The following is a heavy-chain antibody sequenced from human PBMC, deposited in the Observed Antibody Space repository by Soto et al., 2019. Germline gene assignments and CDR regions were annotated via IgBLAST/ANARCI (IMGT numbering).Heavy chain of an antibody. CDR2: ISSSSSHI. V-gene: IGHV3-21*01. CDR1: GFVFSTYS. J-gene: IGHJ3*02. Sequence: GGSLRLSCVASGFVFSTYSMNWVRQAPGKGLEWVSSISSSSSHISYADSVKGRFTISRDNAKNSLYLQMNSLRVEDTAVFYCASQYYYDSSGHYSDAFDIWGQGTMVTVSS. CDR3: ASQYYYDSSGHYSDAFDI. D-gene: IGHD3-22*01.